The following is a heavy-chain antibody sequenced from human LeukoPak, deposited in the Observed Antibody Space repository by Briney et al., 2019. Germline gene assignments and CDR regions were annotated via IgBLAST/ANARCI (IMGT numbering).Heavy chain of an antibody. D-gene: IGHD5-12*01. CDR2: ISYDGSNK. J-gene: IGHJ6*02. V-gene: IGHV3-30-3*01. CDR1: GFTFSSYA. CDR3: AKDPTPQWLRSYYGMDV. Sequence: GGSLRLSCAASGFTFSSYAMHWVRQAPGKGLEWVAVISYDGSNKYYADSVKGRFTISRDNSKNTLYLQMNSLRAEDTAVYYCAKDPTPQWLRSYYGMDVWGQGTTVTVSS.